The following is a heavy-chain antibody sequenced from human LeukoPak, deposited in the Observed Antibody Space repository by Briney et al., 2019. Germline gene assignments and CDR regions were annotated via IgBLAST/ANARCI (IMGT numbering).Heavy chain of an antibody. D-gene: IGHD1-26*01. J-gene: IGHJ4*02. Sequence: SETLSLTCTISSGSIGSFYWSWIRQPPGKGLEWIGYINFSGSTKSNSALESRVTISMDTSKNQFSLKLNSVTAADTAVYYCTRGGSADPFEHWGQGTLVIVSS. CDR2: INFSGST. V-gene: IGHV4-59*08. CDR3: TRGGSADPFEH. CDR1: SGSIGSFY.